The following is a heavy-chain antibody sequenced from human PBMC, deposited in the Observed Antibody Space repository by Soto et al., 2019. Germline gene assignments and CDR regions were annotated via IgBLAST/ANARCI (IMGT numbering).Heavy chain of an antibody. Sequence: EVQLLESGGGLVQPGGSLRLSCAASGFTFSSYAMTWVRQAPGKGLEWVSGISGSGATTSYADSVKGRFTVSRDNSKTTLYLQMNSLSVEDTAVYHCAKLRYFDWSAYNWFEYWGQGTPVIVSS. J-gene: IGHJ5*01. CDR2: ISGSGATT. V-gene: IGHV3-23*01. CDR1: GFTFSSYA. D-gene: IGHD3-9*01. CDR3: AKLRYFDWSAYNWFEY.